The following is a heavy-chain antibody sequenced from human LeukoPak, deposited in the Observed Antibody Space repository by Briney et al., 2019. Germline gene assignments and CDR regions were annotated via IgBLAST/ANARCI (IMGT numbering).Heavy chain of an antibody. CDR2: IYTSGST. CDR3: ATTWNYVSPFDY. D-gene: IGHD1-7*01. V-gene: IGHV4-4*07. J-gene: IGHJ4*02. CDR1: GGSISSYY. Sequence: SETLSLTCTVSGGSISSYYWSWIRQPAGKGLEWIGRIYTSGSTNYNPSLKSRVTMSVDTSKNQFSLKLSSVTAADTAVYYCATTWNYVSPFDYWGQGTLVTVSS.